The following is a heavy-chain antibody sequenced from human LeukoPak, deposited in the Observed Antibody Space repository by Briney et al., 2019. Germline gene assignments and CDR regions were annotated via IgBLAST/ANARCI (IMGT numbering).Heavy chain of an antibody. CDR3: ARDASGDYYYYYYMDV. CDR2: IWYDGSNK. J-gene: IGHJ6*03. D-gene: IGHD4-17*01. V-gene: IGHV3-33*01. CDR1: GFTFSSYG. Sequence: PGGSLRLSCAASGFTFSSYGMHWVRQAPGKGLEWVAVIWYDGSNKYYADSVKGRFTISRDNSKNTLYLQMNSLRAEDTAVYYCARDASGDYYYYYYMDVWGKGTTVTVSS.